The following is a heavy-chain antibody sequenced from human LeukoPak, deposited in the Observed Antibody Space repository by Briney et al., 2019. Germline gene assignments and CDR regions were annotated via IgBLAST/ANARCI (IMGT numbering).Heavy chain of an antibody. D-gene: IGHD3-22*01. Sequence: ASVKVSCKASGYTFTNSGINWVRQAPGQGLEWMGWISACNGNTHYAQNLQGRVTMTTDKSTSTAYMELRSLRSDDTAVYYCAKDLYYYGSSGYYGEYWGQGTLVTVSS. J-gene: IGHJ4*02. CDR2: ISACNGNT. CDR3: AKDLYYYGSSGYYGEY. V-gene: IGHV1-18*01. CDR1: GYTFTNSG.